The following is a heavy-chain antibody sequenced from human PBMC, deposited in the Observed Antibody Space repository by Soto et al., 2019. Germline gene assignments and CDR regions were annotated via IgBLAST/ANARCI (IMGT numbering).Heavy chain of an antibody. J-gene: IGHJ4*02. D-gene: IGHD1-26*01. CDR3: AKDPIVGPDHYFDS. CDR2: ISGNGRT. Sequence: VLLLESGGGLVQPGGSLRLSCSASGFTFSSYAMSWVRQAPGRGLEWVSAISGNGRTYYADSVKGRFTISRDSSKNTLYLQMSSLGADDTAVYYCAKDPIVGPDHYFDSWGQGTLVTVSS. V-gene: IGHV3-23*01. CDR1: GFTFSSYA.